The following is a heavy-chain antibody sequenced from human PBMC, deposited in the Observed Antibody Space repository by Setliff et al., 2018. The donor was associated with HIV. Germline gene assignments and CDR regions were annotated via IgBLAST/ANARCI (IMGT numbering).Heavy chain of an antibody. Sequence: ASVKVSCKASGFSFDDYYIHWVRQAPGQGLEWMGWISTYKGNTNYAQKLQGRVTMTTDTSTSTAYMELRSLRSDDTAVYYCARGYCSSTSCYGIYYFDNWGQGTPVTVSS. CDR3: ARGYCSSTSCYGIYYFDN. CDR1: GFSFDDYY. CDR2: ISTYKGNT. J-gene: IGHJ4*02. D-gene: IGHD2-2*01. V-gene: IGHV1-18*04.